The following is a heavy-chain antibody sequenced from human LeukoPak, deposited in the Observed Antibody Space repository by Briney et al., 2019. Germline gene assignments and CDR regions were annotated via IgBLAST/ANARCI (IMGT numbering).Heavy chain of an antibody. CDR1: GYTFTDYY. J-gene: IGHJ6*03. Sequence: ASVKVSCKVSGYTFTDYYMHWVQQAPGKGLEWMGLVDPEDGETIYAEKFQGRVTITADTSTDTAYMELSSLRSEDTAVYYCATASPHLGVVIIRDYYYYMDVWGKGTTVTVSS. CDR3: ATASPHLGVVIIRDYYYYMDV. D-gene: IGHD3-3*01. V-gene: IGHV1-69-2*01. CDR2: VDPEDGET.